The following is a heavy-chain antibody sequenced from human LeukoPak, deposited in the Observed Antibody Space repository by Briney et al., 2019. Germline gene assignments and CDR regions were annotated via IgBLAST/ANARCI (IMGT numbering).Heavy chain of an antibody. D-gene: IGHD3-16*01. V-gene: IGHV4-59*01. CDR2: IYYSGST. J-gene: IGHJ4*02. CDR3: AARGRGSPDY. Sequence: ASETLSLTCTVSGGSISSYYWSWIRQPPGKGLEWIGYIYYSGSTNYNPSLKSRVTISVDTSKNQFSLKLSSVTAADTAVYYCAARGRGSPDYWGQGTLVTVSS. CDR1: GGSISSYY.